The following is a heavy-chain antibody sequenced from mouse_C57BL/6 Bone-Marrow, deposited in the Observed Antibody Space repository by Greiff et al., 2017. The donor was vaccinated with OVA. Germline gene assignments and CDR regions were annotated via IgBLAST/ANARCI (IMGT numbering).Heavy chain of an antibody. CDR3: ARGDNYYAMDY. CDR2: IYPGGGYT. Sequence: VHLVESGAELVRPGTSVKMSCKASGYTFTNYWIGWAKQRPGHGLEWIGDIYPGGGYTNYNEKFKGKATLPADKSYSTAYMQFSSLTSEDSAIYYCARGDNYYAMDYWGQGTSVTVSS. J-gene: IGHJ4*01. V-gene: IGHV1-63*01. D-gene: IGHD3-3*01. CDR1: GYTFTNYW.